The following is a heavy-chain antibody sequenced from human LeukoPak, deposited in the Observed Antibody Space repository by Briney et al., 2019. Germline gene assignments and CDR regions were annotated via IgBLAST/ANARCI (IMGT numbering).Heavy chain of an antibody. V-gene: IGHV3-20*04. CDR3: ARAAAGLHYYYMDV. CDR2: INWNGGST. D-gene: IGHD6-13*01. CDR1: GFTFFSYG. Sequence: PGGSLRLSCAASGFTFFSYGMSWVRQAPGKGLEWVSGINWNGGSTGYADSVKGRFTISRDNAKNSLYLQMNSLRAEDTALYYCARAAAGLHYYYMDVWGKGTTVTVSS. J-gene: IGHJ6*03.